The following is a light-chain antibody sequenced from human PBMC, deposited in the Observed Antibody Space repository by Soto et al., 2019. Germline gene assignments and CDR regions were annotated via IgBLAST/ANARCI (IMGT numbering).Light chain of an antibody. CDR2: SND. CDR3: ATWDDSLSGVV. Sequence: QSVLTQPPSASGTPGQRVTISCYGSSSNIETNDIYWHQQLPVSAPKLLIYSNDQRPSGVPDRFSASKSGTSASLAISGLRSEDEAEYFCATWDDSLSGVVFGGGTKLTVL. V-gene: IGLV1-47*02. J-gene: IGLJ2*01. CDR1: SSNIETND.